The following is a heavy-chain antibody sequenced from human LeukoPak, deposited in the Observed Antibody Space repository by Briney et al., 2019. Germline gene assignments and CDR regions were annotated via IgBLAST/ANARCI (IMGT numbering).Heavy chain of an antibody. CDR3: IAAAEVDY. CDR1: VYTLGDYA. J-gene: IGHJ4*02. Sequence: PGRSLRLSCTASVYTLGDYAMSWVRHAPQKGLEWVGFIRSKTYGVTTKYAASVKGRITISRDDSKSIAYLQMNSLKSEDTAVYYCIAAAEVDYWGQGTLVTVSS. D-gene: IGHD6-13*01. V-gene: IGHV3-49*04. CDR2: IRSKTYGVTT.